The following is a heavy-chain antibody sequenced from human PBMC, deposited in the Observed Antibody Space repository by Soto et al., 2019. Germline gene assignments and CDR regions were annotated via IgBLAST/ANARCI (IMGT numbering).Heavy chain of an antibody. V-gene: IGHV4-39*01. CDR3: ARPRMTTGPPDY. Sequence: KPSETLSLTCTVSGGSISSSSYYWGWIRQPPGKGLEWIGSIYYSGSTYYNPSLKSRVTISVDTSKNQFSLKLSSVTAADTAVYYCARPRMTTGPPDYLGQGTLVTAPQ. J-gene: IGHJ4*02. CDR1: GGSISSSSYY. CDR2: IYYSGST. D-gene: IGHD4-17*01.